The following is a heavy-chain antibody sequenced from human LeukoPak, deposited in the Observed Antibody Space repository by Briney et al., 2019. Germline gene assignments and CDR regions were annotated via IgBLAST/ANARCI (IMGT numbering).Heavy chain of an antibody. Sequence: ASVEVSCKASGYTFTSYYMHWVRQAPGQGLEWMGIINPSGGSTSYAQKFQGRVTMTRDTSTSTVYMELSSLRSEDTAVYYCARDYYDSSGPPMGDYWGQGTLVTVSS. CDR1: GYTFTSYY. D-gene: IGHD3-22*01. CDR3: ARDYYDSSGPPMGDY. CDR2: INPSGGST. V-gene: IGHV1-46*01. J-gene: IGHJ4*02.